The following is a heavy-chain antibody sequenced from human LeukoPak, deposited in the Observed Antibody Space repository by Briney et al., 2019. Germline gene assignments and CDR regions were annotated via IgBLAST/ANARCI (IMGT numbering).Heavy chain of an antibody. J-gene: IGHJ4*02. CDR2: ISAYNGNT. V-gene: IGHV1-18*01. CDR1: GYTFTSYG. CDR3: ARDPPRNSRRDPAGDFDY. Sequence: ASVKVSCKASGYTFTSYGISWVRQAPGQGLEWMGWISAYNGNTNYSQKFQGRVTITRDTSASTAYMELSSLRSEDTAVYYCARDPPRNSRRDPAGDFDYWGQGTLVTVSS. D-gene: IGHD6-13*01.